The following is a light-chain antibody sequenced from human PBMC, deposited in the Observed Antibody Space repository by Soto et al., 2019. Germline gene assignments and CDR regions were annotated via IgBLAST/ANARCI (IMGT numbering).Light chain of an antibody. CDR2: DAS. Sequence: EIVMTQSPVTLSVSPGERATLSCRASQSVTSNLAWYQQKPGRAPRLLIYDASNRATGIPARFSGSGSGTDFTLTISSLEPEDFAVYYCQQRSNWPITFGQGTRLEIK. CDR1: QSVTSN. CDR3: QQRSNWPIT. J-gene: IGKJ5*01. V-gene: IGKV3-11*01.